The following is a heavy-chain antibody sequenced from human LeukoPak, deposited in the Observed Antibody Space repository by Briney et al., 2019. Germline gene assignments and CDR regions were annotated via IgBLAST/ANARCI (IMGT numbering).Heavy chain of an antibody. V-gene: IGHV4-59*01. CDR3: ASQLGGTTFH. Sequence: PSETLSLTCTVSGVSISSYVWSWIRQPPGKGPEGIGYVYYNGITNYNPSLKSRVSISLDTSKNQFSLKLNSVTAADTAVYYCASQLGGTTFHWGQGTLVTVSS. CDR1: GVSISSYV. CDR2: VYYNGIT. J-gene: IGHJ4*02. D-gene: IGHD1-1*01.